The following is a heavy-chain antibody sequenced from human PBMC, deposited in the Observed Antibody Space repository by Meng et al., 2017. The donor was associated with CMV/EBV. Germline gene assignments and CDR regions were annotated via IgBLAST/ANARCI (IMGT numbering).Heavy chain of an antibody. CDR2: IKSKTDGGTT. CDR3: TTDFILMVYDAVDWA. Sequence: GESLKISCAASGFTFSSYWMSWVRQAPGKGLEWVGRIKSKTDGGTTDYAAPVKGRFTISRDDSKNTLYLQMNSLKTEDTAVYYCTTDFILMVYDAVDWAWGQGTLVTVSS. CDR1: GFTFSSYW. D-gene: IGHD2-8*01. J-gene: IGHJ5*02. V-gene: IGHV3-15*01.